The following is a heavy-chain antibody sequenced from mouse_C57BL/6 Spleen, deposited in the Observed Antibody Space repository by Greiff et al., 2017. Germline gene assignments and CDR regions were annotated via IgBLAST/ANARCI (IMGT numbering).Heavy chain of an antibody. CDR3: ARYYYGTLYAMDY. V-gene: IGHV1-80*01. Sequence: VHLVESGAELVKPGASVKISCKASGYAFSSYWMNWVKQRPGKGLEWIGQIYPGDGDTNYNGKFKGKATLTADKSSSTAYMQLSSLTSEDSAVYFCARYYYGTLYAMDYWGQGTSVTVSS. CDR1: GYAFSSYW. J-gene: IGHJ4*01. D-gene: IGHD1-1*01. CDR2: IYPGDGDT.